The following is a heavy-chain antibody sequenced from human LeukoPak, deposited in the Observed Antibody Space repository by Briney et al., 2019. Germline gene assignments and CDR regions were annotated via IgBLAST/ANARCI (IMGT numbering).Heavy chain of an antibody. Sequence: SETLSLTCTVSGGSINNYYWSRIRQPPGKGLEWIGYIYYSGSTNYNPSLKSRVTISVDTSKNQFSLKLSSVTAADTAVYYCARDRDSSGYQYNAFDIWGQGTMVTVSS. V-gene: IGHV4-59*01. CDR3: ARDRDSSGYQYNAFDI. CDR2: IYYSGST. CDR1: GGSINNYY. D-gene: IGHD3-22*01. J-gene: IGHJ3*02.